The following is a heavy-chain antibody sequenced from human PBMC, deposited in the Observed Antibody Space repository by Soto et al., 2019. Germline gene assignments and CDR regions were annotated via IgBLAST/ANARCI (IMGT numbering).Heavy chain of an antibody. D-gene: IGHD6-13*01. CDR2: INAGNGNT. V-gene: IGHV1-3*05. CDR3: ARSSGWYVWFDP. Sequence: QVQLVQSGAEEKKPGASVKVSCKASGYTFTIYAMHWVRQAPGQRLEWMGWINAGNGNTKYSQKFQGRVTITRDTSASTAYMEPSSLRSEDTAVYYCARSSGWYVWFDPWGQGTLVTVSS. CDR1: GYTFTIYA. J-gene: IGHJ5*02.